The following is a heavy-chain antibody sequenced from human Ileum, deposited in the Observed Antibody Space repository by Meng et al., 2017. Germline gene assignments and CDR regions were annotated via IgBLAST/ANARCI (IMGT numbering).Heavy chain of an antibody. CDR1: GFSFSDYY. CDR2: ISSTGSDI. Sequence: GESLKISCAASGFSFSDYYMSWIRQAPGKGHEWVSFISSTGSDINYADSVKGQFTISRDNAKNSLYLQMNSLRDEDTAIYYCARGGAYYFDYWGQGTLVTVSS. J-gene: IGHJ4*02. CDR3: ARGGAYYFDY. D-gene: IGHD1-26*01. V-gene: IGHV3-11*04.